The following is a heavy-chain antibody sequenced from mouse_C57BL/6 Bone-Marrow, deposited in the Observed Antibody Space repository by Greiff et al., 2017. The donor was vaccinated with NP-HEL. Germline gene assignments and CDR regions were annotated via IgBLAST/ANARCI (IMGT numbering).Heavy chain of an antibody. CDR3: ARPLFTTVVAYYAMDY. CDR1: GYTFTSYW. D-gene: IGHD1-1*01. CDR2: IDPSDSYT. V-gene: IGHV1-50*01. J-gene: IGHJ4*01. Sequence: QVHVKQPGAELVKPGASVKLSCKASGYTFTSYWMQWVKQRPGQGLEWIGEIDPSDSYTNYNQKFNGKATLTVDTSSSTAYMQLSSLTSEDSAVYDCARPLFTTVVAYYAMDYWGQGTSVTVSS.